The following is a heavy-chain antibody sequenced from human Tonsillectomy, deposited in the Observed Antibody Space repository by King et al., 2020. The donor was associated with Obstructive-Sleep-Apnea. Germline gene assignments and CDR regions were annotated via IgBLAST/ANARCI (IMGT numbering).Heavy chain of an antibody. Sequence: QLQESGPGLVKPSETLSLTCSVSGVSISSYYWSWIRQPPGKGLEWIGYIYYRGSTNYNPSLKSRVTISVDTSKNQFSLKLSSLTAADTAVYYCASGYSSGPPDAFDIWGQGTMVTVSS. D-gene: IGHD6-19*01. V-gene: IGHV4-59*01. J-gene: IGHJ3*02. CDR1: GVSISSYY. CDR2: IYYRGST. CDR3: ASGYSSGPPDAFDI.